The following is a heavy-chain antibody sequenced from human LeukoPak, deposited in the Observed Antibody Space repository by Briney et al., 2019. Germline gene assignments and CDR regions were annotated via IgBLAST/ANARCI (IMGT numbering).Heavy chain of an antibody. J-gene: IGHJ6*02. CDR1: GYTFTSYG. CDR2: ISAYNGNT. V-gene: IGHV1-18*01. Sequence: ASVKVSCKASGYTFTSYGISWVRQAPGQGLEWMGWISAYNGNTNYAQKLQGRVTMTTDTSTSTAYMELRSLRSDDTAVYYCARDRGYGDYVSYYYGMDVWGQGTTVTVSS. D-gene: IGHD4-17*01. CDR3: ARDRGYGDYVSYYYGMDV.